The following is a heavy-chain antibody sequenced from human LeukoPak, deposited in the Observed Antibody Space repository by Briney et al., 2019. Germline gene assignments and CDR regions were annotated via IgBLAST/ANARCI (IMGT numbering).Heavy chain of an antibody. CDR3: TRVAAATTNPRFDF. D-gene: IGHD1-1*01. V-gene: IGHV4-31*03. J-gene: IGHJ4*02. CDR1: GGSISSGAYY. Sequence: SETLSLTCTVSGGSISSGAYYWSWVRQLPEKGLDWIGYIGYTGDTYYNPSLRSRATISKDTSKTQFSLRLNSLTAADTAVYYCTRVAAATTNPRFDFWGQGTLVTVSS. CDR2: IGYTGDT.